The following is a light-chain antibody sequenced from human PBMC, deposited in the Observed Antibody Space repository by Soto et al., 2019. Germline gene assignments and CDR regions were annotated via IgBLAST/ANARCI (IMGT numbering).Light chain of an antibody. V-gene: IGKV1-9*01. CDR2: AAS. J-gene: IGKJ4*01. CDR3: QQLNAYPLT. CDR1: QGISTY. Sequence: DIQLTQSPSLLSASVGDRVTITGRASQGISTYLAWYQQTSGKAPKLLISAASTLQRGVPSTFSGSGSGTQFTLTISSLQPEDFATYHCQQLNAYPLTFGGGTRVEIK.